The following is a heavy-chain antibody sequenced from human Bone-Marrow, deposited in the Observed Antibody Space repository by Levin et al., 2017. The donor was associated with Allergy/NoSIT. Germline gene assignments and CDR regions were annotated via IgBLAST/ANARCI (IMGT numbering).Heavy chain of an antibody. D-gene: IGHD5-18*01. J-gene: IGHJ4*02. CDR1: GFTFSSYG. CDR2: ISYDGSNK. Sequence: GGSLRLSCAASGFTFSSYGMHWVRQAPGKGLEWVAVISYDGSNKYYADSVKGRFTISRDNSKNTLYLQMNSLRAEDTAVYYCAIPPGSADTAGYYFDYWGQGTLVTVSS. V-gene: IGHV3-30*03. CDR3: AIPPGSADTAGYYFDY.